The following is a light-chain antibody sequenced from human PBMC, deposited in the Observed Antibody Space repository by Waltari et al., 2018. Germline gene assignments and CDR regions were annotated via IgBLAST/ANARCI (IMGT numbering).Light chain of an antibody. Sequence: QTVVNQEPSLTVSPGGTITLTCASSTGAVTSGHYPNWFQQKPGQAPRALIYSTSNQHSWTPARFAGSRLGGKAALTLSGVQPEDEAEYYCLLYYGGLWVFGGGTKLTVL. V-gene: IGLV7-43*01. CDR3: LLYYGGLWV. CDR1: TGAVTSGHY. J-gene: IGLJ3*02. CDR2: STS.